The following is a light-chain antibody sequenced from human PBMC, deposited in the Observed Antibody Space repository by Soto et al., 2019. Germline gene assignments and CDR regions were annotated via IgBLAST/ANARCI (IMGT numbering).Light chain of an antibody. Sequence: QSVLTQPPSVSATPGQKVTISCSGSSSNIGKNSVSWYQQLPGTAPKRLIYENNERPSGIPDRFSVSKSGTSATLDITGLQTGDEADYYCGTWDSSLNAGVFGGGTKVTVL. J-gene: IGLJ2*01. CDR2: ENN. V-gene: IGLV1-51*02. CDR3: GTWDSSLNAGV. CDR1: SSNIGKNS.